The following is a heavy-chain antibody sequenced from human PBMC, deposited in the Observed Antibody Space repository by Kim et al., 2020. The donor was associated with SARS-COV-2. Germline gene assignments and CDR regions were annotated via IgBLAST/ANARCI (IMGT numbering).Heavy chain of an antibody. CDR2: ISYDGSNK. J-gene: IGHJ4*02. Sequence: GGSLRLSCAASGFTFSSYAMHWVRQAPGKGLEWVAVISYDGSNKYYADSVKGRFTISRDNSKNTLYLQMNSLRAEDTAVYYCARDQGDYYDSSGYPDYWGQGTLVTVSS. CDR3: ARDQGDYYDSSGYPDY. V-gene: IGHV3-30-3*01. CDR1: GFTFSSYA. D-gene: IGHD3-22*01.